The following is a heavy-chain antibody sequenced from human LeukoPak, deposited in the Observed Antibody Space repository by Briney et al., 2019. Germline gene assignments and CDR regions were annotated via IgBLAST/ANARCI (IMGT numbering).Heavy chain of an antibody. D-gene: IGHD3-9*01. CDR2: INSDGSST. J-gene: IGHJ4*02. Sequence: GGSLRLSCAASGFTFSSYRMHWVRQAPGKGLVWVSRINSDGSSTSYADSVKGRFTISRDNAKNTLYLQMNSLRAEDTAVYYCARGPYYDILTGYYDWGQGTLVTVSS. V-gene: IGHV3-74*01. CDR1: GFTFSSYR. CDR3: ARGPYYDILTGYYD.